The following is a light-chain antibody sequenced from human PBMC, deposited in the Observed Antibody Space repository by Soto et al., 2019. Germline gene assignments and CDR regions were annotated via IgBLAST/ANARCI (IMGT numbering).Light chain of an antibody. CDR3: QQYNSYWT. CDR2: AAS. Sequence: DIQMTQSHSTLPASVGDRVTITCRASQSITSYLNWYQHKSGKAPKVLIYAASSLQSGVPSRFRGSGSGTDFTLTISSLQPEDFATYYCQQYNSYWTFGQGTKVAIK. J-gene: IGKJ1*01. V-gene: IGKV1-39*01. CDR1: QSITSY.